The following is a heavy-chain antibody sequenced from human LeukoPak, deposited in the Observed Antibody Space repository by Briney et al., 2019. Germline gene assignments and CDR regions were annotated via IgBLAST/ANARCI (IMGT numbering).Heavy chain of an antibody. CDR1: GFTFSNYD. CDR2: ISGSGGST. CDR3: AKELDSSGYFDY. D-gene: IGHD3-22*01. Sequence: PGGSLRLSCAASGFTFSNYDMSWVRQAPGKGLEWVSGISGSGGSTYHADSVKGRFTISRDNSKSTLYLQMNSLRAEDTAVYYCAKELDSSGYFDYWGQGTLVTVSS. V-gene: IGHV3-23*01. J-gene: IGHJ4*02.